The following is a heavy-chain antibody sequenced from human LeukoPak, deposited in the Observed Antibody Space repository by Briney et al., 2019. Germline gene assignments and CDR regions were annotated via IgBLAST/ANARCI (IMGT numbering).Heavy chain of an antibody. CDR2: ISAYNGNT. J-gene: IGHJ5*02. D-gene: IGHD2-15*01. CDR3: ARGYCSGGTCYLVENWFDP. Sequence: ASVKVSCKASGYTFTSYGISWVRQAPGQGLEWVGWISAYNGNTNYAQKLQGRVTMTTDTSTSTAYMELRSLRSDDTAVYYCARGYCSGGTCYLVENWFDPWGQGTLVTVSS. V-gene: IGHV1-18*01. CDR1: GYTFTSYG.